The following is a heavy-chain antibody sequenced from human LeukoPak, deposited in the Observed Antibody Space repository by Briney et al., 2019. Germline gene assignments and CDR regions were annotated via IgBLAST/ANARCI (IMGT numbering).Heavy chain of an antibody. Sequence: GGSLRLSCAASGFTFSDYYMSWIRQAPGKGLEWVSYISSSSSYTNYADSVKGRFTISRDNAKNSLYLQMNSLRAEDTAVYYCARDKQQLANWFDPWGQGTLVTVSP. V-gene: IGHV3-11*06. CDR2: ISSSSSYT. J-gene: IGHJ5*02. CDR3: ARDKQQLANWFDP. CDR1: GFTFSDYY. D-gene: IGHD6-13*01.